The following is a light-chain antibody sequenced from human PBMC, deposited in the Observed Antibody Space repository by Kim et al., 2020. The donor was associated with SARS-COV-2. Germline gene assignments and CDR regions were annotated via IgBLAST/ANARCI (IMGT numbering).Light chain of an antibody. Sequence: ASVGDEVTITYRASQGIRSWLAWYQQRPEKAPKSLIYAASTLQSGVPSRFSGSGSGTDFTLTISNLQPGDFATYYCQQYDSYPLTFGGGTKVDIK. CDR1: QGIRSW. J-gene: IGKJ4*01. V-gene: IGKV1D-16*01. CDR3: QQYDSYPLT. CDR2: AAS.